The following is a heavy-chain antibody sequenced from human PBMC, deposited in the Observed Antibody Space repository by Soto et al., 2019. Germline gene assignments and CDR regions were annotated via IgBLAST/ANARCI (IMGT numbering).Heavy chain of an antibody. J-gene: IGHJ3*02. Sequence: PSETLSLTCTVSGGSISSGGYYWIWIRQHPGKGLEWIGYIYYSGSTYYNPSLKSRVTISVDTSKNQFSLKLSSVTAADTAVYYCAIRPTDAFDIWGQGTMVTVS. CDR2: IYYSGST. CDR1: GGSISSGGYY. CDR3: AIRPTDAFDI. V-gene: IGHV4-31*03.